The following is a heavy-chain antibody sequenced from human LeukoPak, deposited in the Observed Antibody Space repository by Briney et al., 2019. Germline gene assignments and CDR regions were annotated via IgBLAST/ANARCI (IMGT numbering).Heavy chain of an antibody. V-gene: IGHV4-34*01. CDR2: INHSGST. J-gene: IGHJ6*02. CDR3: ARARGIMDV. Sequence: PSETLSLTCAVYGGSFSGYYWSWIRQPPGKGLEWIGEINHSGSTNYNPSLKSRVTISVDTSKNQFSLKLSSVTAADTAMYYCARARGIMDVWGQGTTVTVSS. CDR1: GGSFSGYY.